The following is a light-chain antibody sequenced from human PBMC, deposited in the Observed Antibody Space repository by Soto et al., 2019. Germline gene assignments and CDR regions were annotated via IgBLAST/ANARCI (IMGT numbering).Light chain of an antibody. CDR3: QQRSKGPLT. CDR2: DAS. J-gene: IGKJ4*01. CDR1: QSISSY. V-gene: IGKV3-11*01. Sequence: EIVLTQSPATLSLSPGERATLSCRASQSISSYLAWYQQKPRQAPRLLIYDASNRATGIPARFSGSGSGTDFTLTISSLEPEDVAIYYCQQRSKGPLTFGGGTKVEIK.